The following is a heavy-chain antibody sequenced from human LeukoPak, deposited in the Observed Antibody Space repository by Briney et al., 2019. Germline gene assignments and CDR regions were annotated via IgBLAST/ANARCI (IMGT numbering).Heavy chain of an antibody. Sequence: GGSLRLSCAASGFTFSSYWMHWVRQAPGKGLVWVSRLNGDGSSTSYADSVKGRFTISRDNAKNTLYLQMNSLRAEDTAVYYCARDPSNWNGYFDYWGQGTLATVSS. CDR2: LNGDGSST. D-gene: IGHD1-1*01. CDR3: ARDPSNWNGYFDY. J-gene: IGHJ4*02. CDR1: GFTFSSYW. V-gene: IGHV3-74*01.